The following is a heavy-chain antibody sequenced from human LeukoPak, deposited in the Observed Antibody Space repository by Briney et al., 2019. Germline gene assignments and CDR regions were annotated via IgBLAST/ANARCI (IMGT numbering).Heavy chain of an antibody. D-gene: IGHD6-13*01. CDR1: GGSFSGYY. J-gene: IGHJ5*02. CDR2: INHSGST. CDR3: ARGFAIAARSNWFDP. V-gene: IGHV4-34*01. Sequence: SQTLSLTCAVYGGSFSGYYWSLIRQPPGKGLEWIGEINHSGSTNYNPSLKSRVTISVDTSKNQFSLKLSSVTAADTAVYYCARGFAIAARSNWFDPWGQGTLVTVSS.